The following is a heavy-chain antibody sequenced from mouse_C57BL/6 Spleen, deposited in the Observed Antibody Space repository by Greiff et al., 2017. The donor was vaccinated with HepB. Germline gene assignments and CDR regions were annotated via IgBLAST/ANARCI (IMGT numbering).Heavy chain of an antibody. Sequence: QVQLQQSGAELVRPGASVKLSCKASGYTFTDYYINWVKQRPGQGLEWIARIYPGSGNTYYNEKFKGKATLTAEKSSSTAYMQLSSLTSEDSAVYCCARSSYYGNYPFAYWGQRTLVTVSA. D-gene: IGHD2-1*01. J-gene: IGHJ3*01. CDR3: ARSSYYGNYPFAY. V-gene: IGHV1-76*01. CDR2: IYPGSGNT. CDR1: GYTFTDYY.